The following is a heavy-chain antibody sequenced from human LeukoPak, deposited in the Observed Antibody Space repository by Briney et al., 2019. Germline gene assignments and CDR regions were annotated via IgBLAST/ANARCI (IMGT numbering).Heavy chain of an antibody. Sequence: ASVKVSCKASGYTFTSYGISWVRQAPGQGLEWMGWISAYNGNTNYAQKLQGRVTMPTDTSTSTAYMELRSLKSDDTAVYYCARGKITMIVDGSFDYWGQGTLVTVSS. CDR3: ARGKITMIVDGSFDY. J-gene: IGHJ4*02. CDR1: GYTFTSYG. D-gene: IGHD3-22*01. CDR2: ISAYNGNT. V-gene: IGHV1-18*01.